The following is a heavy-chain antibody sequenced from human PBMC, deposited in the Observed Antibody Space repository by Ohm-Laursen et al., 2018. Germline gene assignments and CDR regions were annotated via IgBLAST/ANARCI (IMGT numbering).Heavy chain of an antibody. Sequence: SLRLSCAASGFTFDDYAMHWVRQAPGKGLEWVSGISWNSGSIGYADSVKGRFTISRDNAKNSPYLQMNSLRAEDTALYYCAKDTEHYYGSGSYQDYWGQGTLVTVSS. V-gene: IGHV3-9*01. CDR1: GFTFDDYA. D-gene: IGHD3-10*01. CDR2: ISWNSGSI. J-gene: IGHJ4*02. CDR3: AKDTEHYYGSGSYQDY.